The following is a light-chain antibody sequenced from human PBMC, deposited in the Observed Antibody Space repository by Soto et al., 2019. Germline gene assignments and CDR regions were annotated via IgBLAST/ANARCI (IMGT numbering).Light chain of an antibody. J-gene: IGKJ5*01. CDR2: AAS. Sequence: DIPMTQSPSSVSASVGDRVTITCRASQGIGSWLAWYQQKPGKAPKLLIYAASSLQSGVPLRFSGSGSGTDFTLTISSLQPEDFATYYCQQAYSFHFTFGKETRLEIK. CDR1: QGIGSW. V-gene: IGKV1-12*01. CDR3: QQAYSFHFT.